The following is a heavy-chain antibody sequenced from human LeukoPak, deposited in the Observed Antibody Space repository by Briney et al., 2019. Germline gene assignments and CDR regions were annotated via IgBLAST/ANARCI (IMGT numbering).Heavy chain of an antibody. Sequence: GGSLRLSCVASGFSFSLYSMKWVRQAPGKGLEWVSYISDTSAMYYADSVRGRFTISRDNAKNSLFLQMNSLRVEDTGVYYCARDGGYSGYDADCWGQGTLVTASS. CDR3: ARDGGYSGYDADC. D-gene: IGHD5-12*01. CDR2: ISDTSAM. J-gene: IGHJ4*02. CDR1: GFSFSLYS. V-gene: IGHV3-48*01.